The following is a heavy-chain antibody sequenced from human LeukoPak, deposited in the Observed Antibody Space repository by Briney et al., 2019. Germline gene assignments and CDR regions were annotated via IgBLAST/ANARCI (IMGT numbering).Heavy chain of an antibody. CDR2: ISAGGDST. J-gene: IGHJ3*02. V-gene: IGHV3-23*01. CDR1: GFTFRSYA. CDR3: AKDHSATTGHI. D-gene: IGHD1-1*01. Sequence: PGGSLRLSCAASGFTFRSYAMNWVRQAPGKGLEWVSAISAGGDSTYYADSVNGRFPISRDNSKNTLYLQMNSLRAEDTAVYYCAKDHSATTGHIWGQGTMVTVSS.